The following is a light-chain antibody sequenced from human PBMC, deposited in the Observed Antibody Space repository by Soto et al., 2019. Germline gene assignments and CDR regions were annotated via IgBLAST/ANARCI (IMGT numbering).Light chain of an antibody. CDR1: QGISNY. CDR2: AAS. V-gene: IGKV1-27*01. Sequence: DIPMTQSPSSLSASVGDRVTITCRASQGISNYLAWYQQQPGKPPKLLMYAASTLQSGVPSRFSRSGSGTDFTLTISSLQPEDVATYYCQRYNSVPPVTFGPGTKVNL. J-gene: IGKJ3*01. CDR3: QRYNSVPPVT.